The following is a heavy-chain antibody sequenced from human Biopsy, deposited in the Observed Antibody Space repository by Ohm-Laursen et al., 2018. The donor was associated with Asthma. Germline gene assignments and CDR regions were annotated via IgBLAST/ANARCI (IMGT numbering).Heavy chain of an antibody. CDR2: INAGNGNT. CDR3: ARGGGAHFQH. Sequence: ASVKVSCKASGYTFINYAIHWVRQAPGQRLEWMGWINAGNGNTKYSQKFQGRVTITADESMSTAYMELSSLRSEDTAVYYCARGGGAHFQHWGQGTLVTVSS. J-gene: IGHJ1*01. D-gene: IGHD2-21*01. CDR1: GYTFINYA. V-gene: IGHV1-3*01.